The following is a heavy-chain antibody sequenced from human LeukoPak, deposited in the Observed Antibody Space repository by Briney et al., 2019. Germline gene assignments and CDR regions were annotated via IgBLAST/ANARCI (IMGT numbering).Heavy chain of an antibody. Sequence: PGGSLRPSCAASGFTFSSYEMNWVRQDPGKWLGWVSYISSSVSTIYYADSVKGRFTISRDNAKNPLYLQMNSLRAEDTAVYYCAREPGSSGWYGGYYFAYWGQGNLVTVSS. CDR3: AREPGSSGWYGGYYFAY. CDR2: ISSSVSTI. J-gene: IGHJ4*02. D-gene: IGHD6-19*01. CDR1: GFTFSSYE. V-gene: IGHV3-48*03.